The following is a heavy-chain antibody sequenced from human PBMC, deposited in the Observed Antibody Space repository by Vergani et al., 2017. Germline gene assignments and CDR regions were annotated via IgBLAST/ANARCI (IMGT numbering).Heavy chain of an antibody. V-gene: IGHV4-34*01. CDR3: ARGRYDILTGYRYYFDY. CDR1: GGSFSGYY. Sequence: QVQLQQWGAGLLKPSETLSLTCAVYGGSFSGYYWSWIRQPPGKGLEWIGEINHSGSTNSNPSLKSRVTISVDTSKNQFSLKLSSVTAADTAVYYCARGRYDILTGYRYYFDYWGQGTLVTVSS. CDR2: INHSGST. J-gene: IGHJ4*02. D-gene: IGHD3-9*01.